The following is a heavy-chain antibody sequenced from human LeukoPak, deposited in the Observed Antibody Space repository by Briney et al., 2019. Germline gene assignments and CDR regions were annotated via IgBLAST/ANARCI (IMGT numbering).Heavy chain of an antibody. Sequence: PGGSLRLSCAASGFTFDDYAMHWVRQAPGKGLEWVSGISWNSGSIGYADSVKGRFTISRDNAKNSLYLQMNSLRAEDTALYYCAKSNYYDSSGYYYEAFDAFDIWGQGTMVTVSS. CDR3: AKSNYYDSSGYYYEAFDAFDI. CDR1: GFTFDDYA. CDR2: ISWNSGSI. J-gene: IGHJ3*02. D-gene: IGHD3-22*01. V-gene: IGHV3-9*01.